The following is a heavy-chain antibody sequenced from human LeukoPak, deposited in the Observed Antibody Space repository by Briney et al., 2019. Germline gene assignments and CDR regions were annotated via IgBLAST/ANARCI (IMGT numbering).Heavy chain of an antibody. Sequence: PGGSLRLSCAASGFTFSSYAIHWVRQAPGKGLEWVAGISDSGGGTYYADSVKGRFTISRDHPKNTLYLQMNSLRAEDTAVYFCARRGVVIRVILVGFHKEAYYFDSWGQGALVTVSS. J-gene: IGHJ4*02. CDR3: ARRGVVIRVILVGFHKEAYYFDS. CDR2: ISDSGGGT. V-gene: IGHV3-23*01. D-gene: IGHD3-22*01. CDR1: GFTFSSYA.